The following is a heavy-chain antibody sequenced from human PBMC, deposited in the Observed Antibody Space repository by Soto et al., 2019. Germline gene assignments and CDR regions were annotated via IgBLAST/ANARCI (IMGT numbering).Heavy chain of an antibody. D-gene: IGHD3-3*01. J-gene: IGHJ6*02. V-gene: IGHV3-33*01. Sequence: GGSLRLSCAASGFTFSSYGMHWVRQAPGKGLEWVAVIWYDGSNKYYADSVKGRFTISRDNSKNTLYLQMNSLRAEDTAVYYCARHGPVLRFLESLPFDYGMDVWGQGTTVTVSS. CDR1: GFTFSSYG. CDR2: IWYDGSNK. CDR3: ARHGPVLRFLESLPFDYGMDV.